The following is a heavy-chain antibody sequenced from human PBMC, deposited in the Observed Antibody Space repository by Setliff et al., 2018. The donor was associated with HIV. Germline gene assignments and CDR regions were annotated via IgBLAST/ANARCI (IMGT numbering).Heavy chain of an antibody. D-gene: IGHD3-22*01. V-gene: IGHV4-39*07. Sequence: PSETLSLTCTVSGGSISSSSYYWGWIRQPPGKGLEWIGSIYYSGSTYYNPSLKSRVTISVDTSKNQFSLKLSSVTAADTAVYYCASAPIVVVIPHAFDIWGQGTMVTVSS. J-gene: IGHJ3*02. CDR3: ASAPIVVVIPHAFDI. CDR1: GGSISSSSYY. CDR2: IYYSGST.